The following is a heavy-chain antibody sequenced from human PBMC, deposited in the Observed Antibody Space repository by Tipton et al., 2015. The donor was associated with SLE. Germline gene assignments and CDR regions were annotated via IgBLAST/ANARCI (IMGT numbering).Heavy chain of an antibody. Sequence: TLSLTCTVSGGSISSGGYYWSWIRQHPGKGLEWIGYIYYSGSTYYNPSLKSRVTISVDTSKNQFFLRLRSVTAADTAVYYCARVPYSSGWTRWAFDIWGQGTMVTVSS. J-gene: IGHJ3*02. CDR3: ARVPYSSGWTRWAFDI. CDR1: GGSISSGGYY. D-gene: IGHD6-19*01. V-gene: IGHV4-31*03. CDR2: IYYSGST.